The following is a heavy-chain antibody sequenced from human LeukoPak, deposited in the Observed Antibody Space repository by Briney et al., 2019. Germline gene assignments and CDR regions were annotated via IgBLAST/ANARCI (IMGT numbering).Heavy chain of an antibody. D-gene: IGHD1-26*01. CDR1: GFPFGDYA. CDR2: IRRKAYGGTT. V-gene: IGHV3-49*04. J-gene: IGHJ4*02. CDR3: TREIISGSYLGYDY. Sequence: PGGSLRLSCTAFGFPFGDYAMSWVRQAPGRGREWVGSIRRKAYGGTTEYAASVKGRFTISRDDSKSIAYLQMNSLKTEDTAVYYCTREIISGSYLGYDYWGQGTLVTVSS.